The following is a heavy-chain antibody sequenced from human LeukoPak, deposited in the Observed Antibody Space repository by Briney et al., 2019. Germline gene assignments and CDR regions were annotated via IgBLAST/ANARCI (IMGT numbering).Heavy chain of an antibody. CDR1: RFIFSDYA. V-gene: IGHV3-64*01. J-gene: IGHJ4*02. CDR3: AKGRIYGSGSPFDC. CDR2: INNNGDST. D-gene: IGHD3-10*01. Sequence: GGSLRLSCAASRFIFSDYAMSWVRQAPGKGLEYVSAINNNGDSTYYANSVKGRFTISRDNSKNTLFLQLGSLRAEDMAVYYCAKGRIYGSGSPFDCWGQGTLVTVSS.